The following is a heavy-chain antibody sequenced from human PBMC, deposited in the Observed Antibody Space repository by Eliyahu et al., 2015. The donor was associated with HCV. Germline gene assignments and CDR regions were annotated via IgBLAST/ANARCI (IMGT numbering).Heavy chain of an antibody. V-gene: IGHV3-23*01. J-gene: IGHJ4*02. Sequence: DVQLLXSGGGLVQPGGSLRLSCAASGFSFNSHAMNWVRQAPGKGLEWVSFITGSGGSTFYADSVKGRFTISRDNSKNTLFLQMNCPRAEDTAIYYCAKGDYYDSSGSFMTSIDYWGQGSLVTVSS. D-gene: IGHD3-22*01. CDR2: ITGSGGST. CDR3: AKGDYYDSSGSFMTSIDY. CDR1: GFSFNSHA.